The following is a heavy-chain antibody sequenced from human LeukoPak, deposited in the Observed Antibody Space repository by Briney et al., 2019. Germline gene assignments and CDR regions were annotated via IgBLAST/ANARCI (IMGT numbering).Heavy chain of an antibody. CDR3: ANRGVYSSGWYYFDY. J-gene: IGHJ4*02. V-gene: IGHV3-23*01. D-gene: IGHD6-19*01. Sequence: GGSLRLSCAASGFTFSSYAMSWVRQAPGKGLEWVSAISGSGGSTYYADSVKGRFTISRDNSKNTLHLQMNSLRAEDTAVYYCANRGVYSSGWYYFDYWGQGTLVTVSS. CDR1: GFTFSSYA. CDR2: ISGSGGST.